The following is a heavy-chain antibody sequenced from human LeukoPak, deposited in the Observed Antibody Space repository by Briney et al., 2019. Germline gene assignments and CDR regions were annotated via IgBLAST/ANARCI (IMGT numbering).Heavy chain of an antibody. J-gene: IGHJ5*01. CDR3: ARDQDDYDLGHFDS. V-gene: IGHV3-7*01. D-gene: IGHD3-3*01. Sequence: PGGSLRLSCVASGFTFTNYWMNWVRQAPGKGLEWVASIKQDGSQKSYVDSVKGRFTISRDNAKNSLSLQMDSLRGEDTAVYYCARDQDDYDLGHFDSWGQGTLVTV. CDR2: IKQDGSQK. CDR1: GFTFTNYW.